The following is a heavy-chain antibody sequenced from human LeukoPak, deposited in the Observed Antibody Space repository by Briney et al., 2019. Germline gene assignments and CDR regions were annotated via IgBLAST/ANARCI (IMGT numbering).Heavy chain of an antibody. CDR3: ARQRGLQYCSGGSCYRMAGYFDY. J-gene: IGHJ4*02. D-gene: IGHD2-15*01. CDR2: INHSGST. V-gene: IGHV4-34*01. CDR1: GGSFSGYY. Sequence: SETLSLTCAVYGGSFSGYYWSWIRQPPGKGLEWIGEINHSGSTNYNPSLKSRVTISVDTSKNQFSLKLSSVTAADTAVYYCARQRGLQYCSGGSCYRMAGYFDYWGQGTLVTVSS.